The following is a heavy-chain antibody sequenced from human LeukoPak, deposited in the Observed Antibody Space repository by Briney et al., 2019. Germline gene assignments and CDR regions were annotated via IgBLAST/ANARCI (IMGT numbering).Heavy chain of an antibody. CDR1: GFTFSSYA. Sequence: PGRSLRLSCAASGFTFSSYAMHWVRQAPGKGLEWVAVISYDGSNKYYAASVKGRFTISRDNSKNTLYLQMNSLRAEDTAVYYCARDSSRLFDYWGQGTLVTVSS. J-gene: IGHJ4*02. V-gene: IGHV3-30-3*01. CDR3: ARDSSRLFDY. D-gene: IGHD6-13*01. CDR2: ISYDGSNK.